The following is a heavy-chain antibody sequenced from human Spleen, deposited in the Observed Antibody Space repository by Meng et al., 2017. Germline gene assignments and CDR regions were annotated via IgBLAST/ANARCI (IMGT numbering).Heavy chain of an antibody. J-gene: IGHJ6*02. CDR1: GDSVSSNSAA. V-gene: IGHV6-1*01. CDR2: TFYRSKWSY. Sequence: SETLSLTCGISGDSVSSNSAAWNWIRQSPSRGLEWLGRTFYRSKWSYEYAVSVKSRITIDPDTSKNQFSLQVRSVTPEDTAVYYCARDNPFTGGHGMDVWGQGTTVTVSS. D-gene: IGHD1-14*01. CDR3: ARDNPFTGGHGMDV.